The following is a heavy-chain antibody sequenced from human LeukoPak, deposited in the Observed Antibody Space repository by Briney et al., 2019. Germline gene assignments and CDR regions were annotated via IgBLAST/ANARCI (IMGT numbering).Heavy chain of an antibody. CDR3: AKDGVVTITFDH. J-gene: IGHJ4*02. D-gene: IGHD3-16*01. CDR1: GFTFSSYA. Sequence: GGSLRLPCAASGFTFSSYAMSWVRQAPGKGLEWVSAISGSGGSSYYADSVKGRFTISRDNSKNTLYLQMNSLRAEDTAVYYCAKDGVVTITFDHWGQGTLVTVSS. V-gene: IGHV3-23*01. CDR2: ISGSGGSS.